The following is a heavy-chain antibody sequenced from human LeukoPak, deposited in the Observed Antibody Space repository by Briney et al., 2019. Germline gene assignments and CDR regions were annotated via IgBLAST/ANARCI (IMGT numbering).Heavy chain of an antibody. D-gene: IGHD3-22*01. CDR2: INHSGST. V-gene: IGHV4-34*01. CDR3: ARIIVVENFDAFDI. CDR1: RGSFSGYY. Sequence: SETLSLTCAVYRGSFSGYYWSWIRQPPGKGLEWIGEINHSGSTNYNPSLKSRVTISVDTSKNQFSLKLSSVTAADTAVYYCARIIVVENFDAFDIWGQGTMVTVSS. J-gene: IGHJ3*02.